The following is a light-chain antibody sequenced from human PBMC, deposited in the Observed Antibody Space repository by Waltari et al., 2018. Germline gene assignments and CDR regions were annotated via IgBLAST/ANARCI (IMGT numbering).Light chain of an antibody. V-gene: IGLV7-46*01. CDR3: LLTYGALRA. CDR2: DTS. CDR1: TGPVTSGHW. J-gene: IGLJ2*01. Sequence: QAVVTQEPSLTVSPGGTVTLTCGSSTGPVTSGHWPYWFQQKPGQAPTTLFYDTSNRHSWTPARFSGSLLGGKAALTLSGAQPEDEAVYYCLLTYGALRAFGGGTKLTVL.